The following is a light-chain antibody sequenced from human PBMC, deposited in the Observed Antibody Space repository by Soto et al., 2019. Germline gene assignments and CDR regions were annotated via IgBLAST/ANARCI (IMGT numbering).Light chain of an antibody. CDR1: QSVNTY. V-gene: IGKV3-11*01. J-gene: IGKJ2*02. CDR3: QQRSNWPPTCT. CDR2: DAS. Sequence: EVVLTQSPATLSLSPGERATLSCRASQSVNTYLAWYQQKPGQAPRLLIYDASNRATGIPARFSGSGSGTDFTLTISNLAPEDFAVYYCQQRSNWPPTCTFGQGTRLEIK.